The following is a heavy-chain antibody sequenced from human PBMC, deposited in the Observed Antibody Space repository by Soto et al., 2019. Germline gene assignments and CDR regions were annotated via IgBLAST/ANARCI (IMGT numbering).Heavy chain of an antibody. CDR3: AAAGGLPRYY. D-gene: IGHD1-26*01. CDR2: IYHSGST. CDR1: GGSISSGGYS. J-gene: IGHJ4*02. V-gene: IGHV4-30-2*01. Sequence: PSETLSLTCAVSGGSISSGGYSWSWIRQPPGKGLEWIEYIYHSGSTYYNPSLKSRVTISVDRSKSQFSLKLSSVTAADTAVYYFAAAGGLPRYYWGQGTLVTVSS.